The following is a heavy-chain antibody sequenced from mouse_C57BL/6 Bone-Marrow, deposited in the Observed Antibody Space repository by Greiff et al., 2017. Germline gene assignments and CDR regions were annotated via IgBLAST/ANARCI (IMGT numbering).Heavy chain of an antibody. V-gene: IGHV14-4*01. D-gene: IGHD1-1*01. J-gene: IGHJ2*01. Sequence: EVKLQQSGAELVRPGASVKLSCTASGFNIKDDYMHWVKQSPEQGLEWIGWIDPENGDTEYASKFQGKATITADTSSNTAYLQLSSLTSEDTAVYYCTTNLLLRLYYFDYWGQGTTLTVSS. CDR2: IDPENGDT. CDR1: GFNIKDDY. CDR3: TTNLLLRLYYFDY.